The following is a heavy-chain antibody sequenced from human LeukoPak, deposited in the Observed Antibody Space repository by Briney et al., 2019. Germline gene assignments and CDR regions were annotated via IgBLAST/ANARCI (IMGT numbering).Heavy chain of an antibody. V-gene: IGHV4-59*01. D-gene: IGHD6-13*01. CDR1: GGSISSYY. CDR3: ARYPSTSYSSSWYGT. CDR2: IYYSGST. Sequence: PSETLSLTCTVSGGSISSYYWSWIRQPPGKGLEWIGYIYYSGSTNYNPSLKSRVTISVDTSKNQFSLKLSSVTAADTAVYYCARYPSTSYSSSWYGTWGQGTLVTVSS. J-gene: IGHJ4*02.